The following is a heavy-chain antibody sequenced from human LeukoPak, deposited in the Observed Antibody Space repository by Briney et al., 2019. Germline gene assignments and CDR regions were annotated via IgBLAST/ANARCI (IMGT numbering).Heavy chain of an antibody. D-gene: IGHD5-12*01. CDR1: GASSSRGDYY. CDR3: ARDRGPYSGYDSYYFDY. J-gene: IGHJ4*02. V-gene: IGHV4-30-4*01. Sequence: SETLSLTRTVSGASSSRGDYYWSWIRQPPGKGLEWIGYIYYRGNTYYNPSLKSRVTISVDTSKNQFSLKLSSVTAADTAVYYCARDRGPYSGYDSYYFDYWGQGTLVTVSS. CDR2: IYYRGNT.